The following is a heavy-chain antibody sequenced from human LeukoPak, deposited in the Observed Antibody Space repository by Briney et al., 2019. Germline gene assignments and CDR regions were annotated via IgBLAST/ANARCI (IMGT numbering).Heavy chain of an antibody. CDR3: ARSVVTLYWYFDL. D-gene: IGHD4-23*01. V-gene: IGHV4-59*01. Sequence: SETLSLTCTVSGGSISSYYWSWIRQPPGKGLEWIGYIYYSGSTNYNPSLKSRVTISLDTSKNQFSLKLSSVPTADTAVYYCARSVVTLYWYFDLWGRGTLVTVSS. CDR1: GGSISSYY. CDR2: IYYSGST. J-gene: IGHJ2*01.